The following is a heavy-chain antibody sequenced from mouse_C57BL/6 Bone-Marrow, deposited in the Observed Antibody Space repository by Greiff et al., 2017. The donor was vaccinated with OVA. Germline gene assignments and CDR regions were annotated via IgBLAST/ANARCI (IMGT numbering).Heavy chain of an antibody. V-gene: IGHV1-50*01. J-gene: IGHJ1*03. Sequence: QVQLQQPGAELVKPGASVKLSCKASGYTFTSYWMQWVKQRPGRGLEWIGEIDPSDSYTNYNQKFKGKATLTVDTSSSTAYMQLSSLTSEDSAVYYCARCYGYRSYWYFDVWGTGTTVTVSS. D-gene: IGHD2-2*01. CDR1: GYTFTSYW. CDR3: ARCYGYRSYWYFDV. CDR2: IDPSDSYT.